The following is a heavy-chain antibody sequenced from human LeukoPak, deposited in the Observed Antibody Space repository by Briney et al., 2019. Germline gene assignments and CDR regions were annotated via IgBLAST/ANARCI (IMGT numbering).Heavy chain of an antibody. CDR3: ASLYGSGSYYNPYYYGMDV. CDR1: GFTFSDYC. CDR2: ISSSGSTI. D-gene: IGHD3-10*01. J-gene: IGHJ6*02. Sequence: GGSLRLSCAASGFTFSDYCMSWIRQAPGKGLEWVSYISSSGSTIYYADSVKGRFTISRDNAKNSLYLQMNSLRAEDTAVYYCASLYGSGSYYNPYYYGMDVWGQGTTVTVSS. V-gene: IGHV3-11*01.